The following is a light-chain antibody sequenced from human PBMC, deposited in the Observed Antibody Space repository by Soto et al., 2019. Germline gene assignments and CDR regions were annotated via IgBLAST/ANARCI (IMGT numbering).Light chain of an antibody. J-gene: IGLJ1*01. Sequence: QSALTQPRSVSGSPGQSVTISCTGTSSDVGGYNYVSWYQQHPGKAPKLMIYDVSKRPSGVPDRFSGSKSGNTASLTISGLQAEDEADYYCCSYAGSNTFHYVFGTGTKVTVL. CDR2: DVS. CDR3: CSYAGSNTFHYV. V-gene: IGLV2-11*01. CDR1: SSDVGGYNY.